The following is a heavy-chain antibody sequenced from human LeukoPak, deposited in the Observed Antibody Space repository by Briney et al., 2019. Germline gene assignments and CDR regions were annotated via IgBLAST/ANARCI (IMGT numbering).Heavy chain of an antibody. CDR3: ARGSIVVVPASMRYYYYGMDV. V-gene: IGHV1-18*01. Sequence: ASVKVSCKASGYTFTSYGISWVRQAPGQGLEWMGWISAYNGNTNYAQKLQGRVTMTTDTSTSTAYMELRSLRSDDTAVYYCARGSIVVVPASMRYYYYGMDVWGQGTTVTVSS. CDR2: ISAYNGNT. D-gene: IGHD2-2*01. CDR1: GYTFTSYG. J-gene: IGHJ6*02.